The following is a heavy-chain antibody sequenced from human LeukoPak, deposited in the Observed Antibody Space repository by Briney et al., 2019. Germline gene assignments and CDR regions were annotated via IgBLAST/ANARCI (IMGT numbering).Heavy chain of an antibody. V-gene: IGHV1-3*01. Sequence: GASVKVSCKASGYTFTSDAMHWVRQAPGQRLEWMGWINAGNGNTKYSQKFQGRVTITRDTSASTAYMELSSLRSEDTAVYYCARDKSIGSSGIVYWGQGTLVTVSS. CDR1: GYTFTSDA. J-gene: IGHJ4*02. CDR3: ARDKSIGSSGIVY. D-gene: IGHD6-19*01. CDR2: INAGNGNT.